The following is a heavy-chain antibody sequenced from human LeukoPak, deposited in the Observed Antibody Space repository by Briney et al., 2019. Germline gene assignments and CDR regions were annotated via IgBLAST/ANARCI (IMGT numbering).Heavy chain of an antibody. V-gene: IGHV3-23*01. J-gene: IGHJ4*02. D-gene: IGHD3-3*01. CDR2: ISGSGGST. Sequence: GGSLRLSCAASGFTVSSNYMSWVRQAPGKGLEWVSAISGSGGSTYYADSVKGRFTISRDNSKNTLYLQMNSLRAEDTAVYYCAKDVGDFWSGYYAYYFDYWGQGTLVTVSS. CDR1: GFTVSSNY. CDR3: AKDVGDFWSGYYAYYFDY.